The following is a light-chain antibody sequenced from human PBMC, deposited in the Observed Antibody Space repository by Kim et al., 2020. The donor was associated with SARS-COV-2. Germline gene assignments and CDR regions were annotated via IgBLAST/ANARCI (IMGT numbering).Light chain of an antibody. CDR2: GAS. J-gene: IGKJ1*01. V-gene: IGKV3-15*01. Sequence: EIVMTQSPATLSVSPGERATLSCRASQSVSSNLAWYQQKPGQAPRLLIYGASTRATGIPATFSGSVSGTEFTLTISSLQSEDFALYYCQQYNDWPRTFGQGTKVDIK. CDR3: QQYNDWPRT. CDR1: QSVSSN.